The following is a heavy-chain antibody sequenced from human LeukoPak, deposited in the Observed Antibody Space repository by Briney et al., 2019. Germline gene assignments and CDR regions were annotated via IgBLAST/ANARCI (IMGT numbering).Heavy chain of an antibody. J-gene: IGHJ4*02. CDR2: ISSRSNFI. CDR1: GFTFSSYT. CDR3: ARGRIDYFDY. D-gene: IGHD2-15*01. V-gene: IGHV3-21*01. Sequence: GGSLRLSCAASGFTFSSYTMNWVRQAPGKGLEWVSSISSRSNFIYYADSLKGRFTISRDNAKNSLYLQMNSLRAEDTAVYYCARGRIDYFDYWGQGTLVTVSS.